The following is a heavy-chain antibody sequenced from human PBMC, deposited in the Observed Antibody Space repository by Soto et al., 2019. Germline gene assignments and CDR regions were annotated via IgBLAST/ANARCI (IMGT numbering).Heavy chain of an antibody. J-gene: IGHJ5*02. CDR2: ISTYSGDT. CDR1: GYTFFTYD. CDR3: ERHPVPTTSENWFAP. Sequence: QVHLVQSGVEVKTPGASVKVSCQASGYTFFTYDISWVRQAPGQGLEWMGWISTYSGDTKYAQKFQGRVTMTTDTSTTTDYLELRSLRSDYTAVYCCERHPVPTTSENWFAPWGQGTLVTVST. V-gene: IGHV1-18*01. D-gene: IGHD5-12*01.